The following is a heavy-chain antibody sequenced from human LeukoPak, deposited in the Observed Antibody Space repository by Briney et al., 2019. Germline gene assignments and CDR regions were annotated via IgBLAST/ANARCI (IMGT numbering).Heavy chain of an antibody. CDR3: AKDFLSSYYYDSSGYYG. J-gene: IGHJ4*02. CDR1: GFTFDDYA. Sequence: GGSLRLSCAASGFTFDDYAMHWVRQAPGKGLEWVSRISGDGGSTYYADSVKGRFTISRDNSKNSLYLQMNSLRTEDTALYYCAKDFLSSYYYDSSGYYGWGQGTLVTVSS. D-gene: IGHD3-22*01. CDR2: ISGDGGST. V-gene: IGHV3-43*02.